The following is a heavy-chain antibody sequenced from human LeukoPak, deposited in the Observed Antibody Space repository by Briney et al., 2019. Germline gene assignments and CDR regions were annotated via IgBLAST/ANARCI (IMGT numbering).Heavy chain of an antibody. V-gene: IGHV1-2*02. CDR3: AREGKAD. Sequence: GASVTVSGKASGYTFTGYYMHWVRQAPGQGLEWMGWINPNSGATNYAQKFQGRVTMTRDTSLNTAYMELSRLRSDDAAVYYCAREGKADWGQGTLVIVSS. J-gene: IGHJ4*02. CDR1: GYTFTGYY. D-gene: IGHD3-10*01. CDR2: INPNSGAT.